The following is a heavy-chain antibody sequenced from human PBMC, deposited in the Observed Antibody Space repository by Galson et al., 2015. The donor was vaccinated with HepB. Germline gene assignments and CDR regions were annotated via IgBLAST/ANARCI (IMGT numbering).Heavy chain of an antibody. CDR2: IYGVDTT. CDR3: LRRSF. V-gene: IGHV3-66*04. Sequence: SLRLSCAVTGLTVSSNHMSWVRQAPGKGLEWVSVIYGVDTTYYADSVKGRFIIARDSSKNTLHLQMNTLRVEDTGVYYCLRRSFWGQGTLVTVSS. J-gene: IGHJ4*02. D-gene: IGHD3-10*01. CDR1: GLTVSSNH.